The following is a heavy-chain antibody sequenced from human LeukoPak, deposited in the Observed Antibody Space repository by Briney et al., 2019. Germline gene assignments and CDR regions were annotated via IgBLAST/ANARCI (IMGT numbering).Heavy chain of an antibody. CDR3: ARVPGSGYYYYYMDV. Sequence: SVKVSCKASGGTFSSYAISWVRQAPGQGLEWMGGIIPIFGTANYAQKFQGRVTITTDESTSTTYMELSSLRSEDTAVYYCARVPGSGYYYYYMDVWGKGTTVTVSS. D-gene: IGHD3-10*01. V-gene: IGHV1-69*05. J-gene: IGHJ6*03. CDR2: IIPIFGTA. CDR1: GGTFSSYA.